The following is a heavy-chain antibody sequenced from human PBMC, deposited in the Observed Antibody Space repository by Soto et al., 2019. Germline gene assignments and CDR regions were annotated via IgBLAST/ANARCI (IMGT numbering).Heavy chain of an antibody. CDR2: ISGSAGSSGP. CDR1: GCTFSTYT. D-gene: IGHD2-2*01. Sequence: EVQLLESGGGLVQPGGSLRLSCVAAGCTFSTYTMSWVRQAPGKGLEWVSVISGSAGSSGPSYADSVQGRFSISRDNARNTLYLQMNSLRGEDTAMYYCAKARCSTANCYVPEYWGQGTRVTVSS. J-gene: IGHJ4*02. CDR3: AKARCSTANCYVPEY. V-gene: IGHV3-23*01.